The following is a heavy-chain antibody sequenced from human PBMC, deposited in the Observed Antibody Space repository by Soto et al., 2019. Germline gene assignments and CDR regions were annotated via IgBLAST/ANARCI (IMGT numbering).Heavy chain of an antibody. CDR3: ARDSSSSWYYYYGMDV. J-gene: IGHJ6*02. Sequence: PSETLSLTCTVSGGSISSGGYYWSWIRQHPGKGLEWIGYIYYSGSTYYNPSLKSRVTISVDTSKNQFSLKLSSVTAADTAVYYCARDSSSSWYYYYGMDVWGQGTTVTVSS. CDR1: GGSISSGGYY. V-gene: IGHV4-31*03. CDR2: IYYSGST. D-gene: IGHD6-13*01.